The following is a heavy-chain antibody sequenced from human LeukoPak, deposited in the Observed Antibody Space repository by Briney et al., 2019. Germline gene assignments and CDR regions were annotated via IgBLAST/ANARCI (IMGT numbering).Heavy chain of an antibody. D-gene: IGHD1-14*01. CDR1: GGSISSYY. V-gene: IGHV4-59*01. Sequence: PSETLSLTCTVSGGSISSYYWSWIRQPPGKGLEWIGYIYYSGSTNYNPSLKSRATISVDTSKNQFSLKLSSVTAADTAVYYCARAASTGYYYYYMDVWGKGTTVTVSS. CDR3: ARAASTGYYYYYMDV. J-gene: IGHJ6*03. CDR2: IYYSGST.